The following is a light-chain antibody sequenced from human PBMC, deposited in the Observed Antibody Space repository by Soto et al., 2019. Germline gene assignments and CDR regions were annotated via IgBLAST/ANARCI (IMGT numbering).Light chain of an antibody. CDR3: QQYGRSAIFT. CDR1: QSISGNY. V-gene: IGKV3-20*01. CDR2: GAS. J-gene: IGKJ3*01. Sequence: ELVLTQSPGSLSLSPGESATLSCWASQSISGNYLAWYQQKPGQAPRLLLYGASNRATGIPDRFRGSGSGTDFSLTISRLEPEDFAVYYCQQYGRSAIFTLGPGTTVEVK.